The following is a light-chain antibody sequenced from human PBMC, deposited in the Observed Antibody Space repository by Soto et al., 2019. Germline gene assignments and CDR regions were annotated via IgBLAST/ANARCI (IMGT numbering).Light chain of an antibody. CDR2: LNRDGSH. J-gene: IGLJ2*01. V-gene: IGLV4-69*01. Sequence: QSVLTQSPSASASLGASVKLTCTLSSGHSSYAIAWHQQQPEKGPRYLMTLNRDGSHRKGDGIPDRFSGSSSGAERYLTISSLQSEDEADYYCQTWGTGTQLFGGGTQLTVL. CDR1: SGHSSYA. CDR3: QTWGTGTQL.